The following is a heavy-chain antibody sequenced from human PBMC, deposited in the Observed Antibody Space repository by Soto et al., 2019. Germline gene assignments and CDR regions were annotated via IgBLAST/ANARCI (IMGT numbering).Heavy chain of an antibody. Sequence: GGSLRLSCAACGFTFXNAWMNGVRQAPGKGLEWVGRIKSKTDGGTTDYAAPVKGRFTISRDDSKNTLYLQMNSLKTEDTAVYYCTREASDYYYYGMDVWGQGTTATV. CDR2: IKSKTDGGTT. D-gene: IGHD1-26*01. CDR3: TREASDYYYYGMDV. J-gene: IGHJ6*02. V-gene: IGHV3-15*07. CDR1: GFTFXNAW.